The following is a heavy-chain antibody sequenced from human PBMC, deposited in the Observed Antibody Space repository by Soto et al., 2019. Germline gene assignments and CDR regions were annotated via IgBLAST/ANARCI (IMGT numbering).Heavy chain of an antibody. D-gene: IGHD6-13*01. J-gene: IGHJ6*02. CDR1: GGTFSSYA. CDR3: ARTIAAVPGHGMDV. CDR2: IITIFGTA. Sequence: QVQLVQSGAEVKKPGSSVKGSCKASGGTFSSYAISWVRQAPGQGLEWMGGIITIFGTANYAQKFQGRVTITADESTSTAHMELSSLRSEDTVVYYCARTIAAVPGHGMDVWGQGTTVTVSS. V-gene: IGHV1-69*01.